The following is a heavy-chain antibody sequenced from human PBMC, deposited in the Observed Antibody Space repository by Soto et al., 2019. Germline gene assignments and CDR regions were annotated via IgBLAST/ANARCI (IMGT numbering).Heavy chain of an antibody. Sequence: EVQLVESGGGLVQPGGSLRLSCAASGFTFSDHYMDWFRQAPGKGLEWVGRIRNKGKSYTTENAATVKGRFTISRDDSKKSLYLQMNSLKAEDTAVYYCAVDIVGTGSNWGQGTLVTVSS. CDR2: IRNKGKSYTT. V-gene: IGHV3-72*01. CDR3: AVDIVGTGSN. J-gene: IGHJ4*02. CDR1: GFTFSDHY. D-gene: IGHD5-12*01.